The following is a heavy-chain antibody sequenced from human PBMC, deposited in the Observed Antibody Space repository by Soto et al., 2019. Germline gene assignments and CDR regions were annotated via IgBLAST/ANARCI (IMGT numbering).Heavy chain of an antibody. J-gene: IGHJ4*02. CDR2: ISGRGDST. V-gene: IGHV3-23*01. CDR3: AKRTSGWYFDY. CDR1: GFTFSSYA. D-gene: IGHD6-19*01. Sequence: EVQLLESGGGLVQPGGSLRLSCAASGFTFSSYAMSWVRQAPGKGLEWVSVISGRGDSTYYADSVKGRFTISRDNSKNTLYPQMNSLRAEDTAVYYCAKRTSGWYFDYWGQGTLVTVSS.